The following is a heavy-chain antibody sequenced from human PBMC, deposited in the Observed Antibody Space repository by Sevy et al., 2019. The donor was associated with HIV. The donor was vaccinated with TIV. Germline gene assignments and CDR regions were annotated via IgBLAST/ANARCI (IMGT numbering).Heavy chain of an antibody. Sequence: GGSLRLSCAASGFTFSGYWMHWVRQAPGKGLVWVSHINSDESNTNYADSGKGRFTISRDNAKNRLYLQMNNLRAEDTAVYYCARVGGYNKFDYWGQGTLVTVSS. CDR1: GFTFSGYW. CDR3: ARVGGYNKFDY. V-gene: IGHV3-74*01. J-gene: IGHJ4*02. D-gene: IGHD1-1*01. CDR2: INSDESNT.